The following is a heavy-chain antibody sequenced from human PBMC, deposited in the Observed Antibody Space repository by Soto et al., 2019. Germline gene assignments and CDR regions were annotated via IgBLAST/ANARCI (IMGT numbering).Heavy chain of an antibody. CDR2: MYSNGHT. CDR1: GFSVTSNY. J-gene: IGHJ6*02. CDR3: ARESGSPVTYHYSYGMDV. Sequence: EVQLVETGGGLIQPGGSLRLSCVASGFSVTSNYMTWVRQAPGKGPEWVSVMYSNGHTYYADSVEGRFTISRDRSSNTLYLQMTSLRREDTAVYDCARESGSPVTYHYSYGMDVWGQGTTVTVSS. V-gene: IGHV3-53*05. D-gene: IGHD4-17*01.